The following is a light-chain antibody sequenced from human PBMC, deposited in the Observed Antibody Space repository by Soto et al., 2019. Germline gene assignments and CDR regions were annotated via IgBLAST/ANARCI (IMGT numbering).Light chain of an antibody. J-gene: IGKJ1*01. CDR1: QSVSSN. V-gene: IGKV3-15*01. CDR3: QQYNNWPPWT. CDR2: GAS. Sequence: IVMTQSPSTLSVSPFERATLSCIASQSVSSNLAWYQQKPGQAPRLLIYGASTRATGIPARFSGSGSGTELTLTISSLQSEDFAVYYCQQYNNWPPWTFGQGTKVDIK.